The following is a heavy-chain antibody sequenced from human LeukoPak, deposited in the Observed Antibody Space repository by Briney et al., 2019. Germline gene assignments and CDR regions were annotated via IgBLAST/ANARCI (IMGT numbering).Heavy chain of an antibody. CDR3: ARVRYRLAETYIDY. CDR1: GFTFSSYG. V-gene: IGHV3-30*03. CDR2: ISYDGSNK. J-gene: IGHJ4*02. Sequence: GGSLRLSCAASGFTFSSYGMHWVRQAPGKGLEWVALISYDGSNKYYADSVKGRFTIYRDNSKNTLYLQMNSLRAEDTAVYYCARVRYRLAETYIDYWGQGTLVTVSS. D-gene: IGHD3-16*01.